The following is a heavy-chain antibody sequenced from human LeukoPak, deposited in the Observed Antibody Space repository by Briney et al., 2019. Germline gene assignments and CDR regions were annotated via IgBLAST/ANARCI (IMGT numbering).Heavy chain of an antibody. Sequence: GGSLRLSGAASGFTFSSYIMNWVRQAPGKGLEWVSSISSSSRYIYYADSVKGRFTISRDNAKNSLYLQMNSLRAEDTAVYYCARDLSGDYWFDPWGQGTLVTVSS. J-gene: IGHJ5*02. V-gene: IGHV3-21*01. CDR2: ISSSSRYI. D-gene: IGHD2/OR15-2a*01. CDR3: ARDLSGDYWFDP. CDR1: GFTFSSYI.